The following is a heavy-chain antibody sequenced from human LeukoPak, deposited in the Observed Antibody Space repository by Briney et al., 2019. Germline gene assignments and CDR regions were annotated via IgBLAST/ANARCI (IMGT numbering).Heavy chain of an antibody. CDR1: GFTFSTYW. Sequence: GGSLRLSCATSGFTFSTYWMSGVGQAPGKGLEWLANIKQDGSEKYYADSVTGRFTISRDNAKNSLYLQMNSLRAEDTAVYYCANGDGFDFWGQGTLVTVSS. CDR3: ANGDGFDF. CDR2: IKQDGSEK. V-gene: IGHV3-7*01. D-gene: IGHD5-24*01. J-gene: IGHJ4*02.